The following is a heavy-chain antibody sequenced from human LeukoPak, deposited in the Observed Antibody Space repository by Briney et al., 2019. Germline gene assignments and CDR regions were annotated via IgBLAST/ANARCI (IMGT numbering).Heavy chain of an antibody. V-gene: IGHV3-33*01. D-gene: IGHD6-13*01. Sequence: RSLRLSCAASEFTFSSYGMHWVRQAPGKGLEWVAVIWYDGSNKYYADSVKGRFTISRDNSKNTLYLQMNSLRAEDTAVYYCARGPRMAAAGPSNWFDPWGQGTLVTVSS. CDR2: IWYDGSNK. J-gene: IGHJ5*02. CDR3: ARGPRMAAAGPSNWFDP. CDR1: EFTFSSYG.